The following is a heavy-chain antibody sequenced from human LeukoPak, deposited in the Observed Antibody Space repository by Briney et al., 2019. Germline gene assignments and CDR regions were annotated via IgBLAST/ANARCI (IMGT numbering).Heavy chain of an antibody. CDR3: AREGVIAAGAFDY. J-gene: IGHJ4*02. Sequence: ASVKVSCKAFGYIFSSYIIHWVRQAPGQRLEWMGWINAANGNTKYSQKFQGRVTITRDTSASIVYMEVSSLRSEDTAVYYCAREGVIAAGAFDYWGQGTLVTVSS. V-gene: IGHV1-3*01. D-gene: IGHD6-13*01. CDR2: INAANGNT. CDR1: GYIFSSYI.